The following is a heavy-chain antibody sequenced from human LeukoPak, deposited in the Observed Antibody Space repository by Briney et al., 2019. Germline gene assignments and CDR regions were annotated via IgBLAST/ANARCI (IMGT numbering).Heavy chain of an antibody. CDR3: AREGGYYDSSGYQWVDY. J-gene: IGHJ4*02. CDR2: IYSSESA. D-gene: IGHD3-22*01. V-gene: IGHV4-61*02. CDR1: GGSISSGNYY. Sequence: KPSETLSLTCTGSGGSISSGNYYRRWIRQPPGKGLEWIGRIYSSESASYNHSLKTRVTMSVDTSKNQFSLKVTSVTAADTAVYYCAREGGYYDSSGYQWVDYWGQGTLVTVPS.